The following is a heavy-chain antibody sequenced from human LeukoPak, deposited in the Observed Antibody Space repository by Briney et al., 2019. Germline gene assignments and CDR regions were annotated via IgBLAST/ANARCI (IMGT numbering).Heavy chain of an antibody. Sequence: GGSLRLSCAASGFTFSSYEMNWVRQAPGKGLEWVTYISSSGSTIYYADYVKGRFTVSRDNAKNSLYLQMNNLRAEDTALYYCGRDRVGGRGYSLDYLGQGTLVTASS. J-gene: IGHJ4*02. D-gene: IGHD5-18*01. V-gene: IGHV3-48*03. CDR1: GFTFSSYE. CDR3: GRDRVGGRGYSLDY. CDR2: ISSSGSTI.